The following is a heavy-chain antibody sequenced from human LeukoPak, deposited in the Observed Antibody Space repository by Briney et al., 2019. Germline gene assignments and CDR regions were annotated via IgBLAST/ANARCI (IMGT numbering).Heavy chain of an antibody. CDR2: INPNGGVT. V-gene: IGHV1-2*02. Sequence: ASVKVSCKTSGYTFTDYYMHWVRQAPGQGLEWMGWINPNGGVTNYAQKFQGRVSMTGDTSNSTGYMELSRLTSDDTALYYCARRVGQQQGFDPWGQGTLVTVSS. CDR1: GYTFTDYY. J-gene: IGHJ5*02. D-gene: IGHD6-13*01. CDR3: ARRVGQQQGFDP.